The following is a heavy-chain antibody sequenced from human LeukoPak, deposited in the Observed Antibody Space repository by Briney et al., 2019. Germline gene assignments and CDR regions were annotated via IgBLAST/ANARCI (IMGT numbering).Heavy chain of an antibody. CDR2: IYYSGST. CDR1: GGSISSGDYY. Sequence: PSETLSLTCTVSGGSISSGDYYWSWIGQPPGRGLEWIGYIYYSGSTYYNPSLKSRVTISVDTSKNQFSLKLSSVTAADTAVYYCARVSRHYDFWSPEGYWGQGTLVTVSS. J-gene: IGHJ4*02. D-gene: IGHD3-3*01. CDR3: ARVSRHYDFWSPEGY. V-gene: IGHV4-30-4*08.